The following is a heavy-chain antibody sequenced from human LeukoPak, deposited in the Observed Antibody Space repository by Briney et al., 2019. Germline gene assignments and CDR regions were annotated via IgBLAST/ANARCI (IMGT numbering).Heavy chain of an antibody. CDR1: GGSISSYY. D-gene: IGHD6-19*01. J-gene: IGHJ3*02. CDR3: ASDPDGKAVAGTPDAFDI. Sequence: SETLSLTCTVSGGSISSYYWSWIRQPAGKGLEWIGRIYTSGSTNYNPSLKSRVTMSVDTSKNQFSLKLSSVTAADTAVYYCASDPDGKAVAGTPDAFDIWGQGTMVTVSS. CDR2: IYTSGST. V-gene: IGHV4-4*07.